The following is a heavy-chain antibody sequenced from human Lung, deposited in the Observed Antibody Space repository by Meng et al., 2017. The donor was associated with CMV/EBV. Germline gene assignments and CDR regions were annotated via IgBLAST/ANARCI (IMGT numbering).Heavy chain of an antibody. Sequence: ESLKISCEASGFTLRASAVHWVRQAAGKGLEWVGRIRTNAKNYATVYTESVKGRFTLTRDDSKNTAYMLMNSLKIDYTAVYYCTKPNMAVFDLWGRGTVVTVSS. CDR1: GFTLRASA. CDR3: TKPNMAVFDL. V-gene: IGHV3-73*01. J-gene: IGHJ2*01. D-gene: IGHD2/OR15-2a*01. CDR2: IRTNAKNYAT.